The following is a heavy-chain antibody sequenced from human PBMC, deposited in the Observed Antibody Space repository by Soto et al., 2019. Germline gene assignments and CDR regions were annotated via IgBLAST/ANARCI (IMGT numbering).Heavy chain of an antibody. CDR2: MNPNSGNT. D-gene: IGHD3-22*01. V-gene: IGHV1-8*01. CDR1: GYTFTSYD. CDR3: ARGRAYYYDSSGYF. Sequence: ASVKVSCKASGYTFTSYDINWVRQATGQGLEWMGWMNPNSGNTGYAQKFQGRVTMTRNTSISTAYMELSSLRSEDTAVYYCARGRAYYYDSSGYFWGQGTLGTVSS. J-gene: IGHJ4*02.